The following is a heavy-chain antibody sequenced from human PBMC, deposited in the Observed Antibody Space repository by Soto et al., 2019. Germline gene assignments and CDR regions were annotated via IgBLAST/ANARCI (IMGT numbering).Heavy chain of an antibody. CDR3: ARDFSVVGRTTD. V-gene: IGHV3-21*01. CDR2: ISSSSSYI. Sequence: GSLRLSCAASGFTFSSYSMNWVRQAPGKGLEWVSSISSSSSYIYYADSVKGRFTISRDNAKNSLYLQMNSLRAEDTAVYYCARDFSVVGRTTDWGQGTLVTVSS. CDR1: GFTFSSYS. D-gene: IGHD2-2*01. J-gene: IGHJ4*02.